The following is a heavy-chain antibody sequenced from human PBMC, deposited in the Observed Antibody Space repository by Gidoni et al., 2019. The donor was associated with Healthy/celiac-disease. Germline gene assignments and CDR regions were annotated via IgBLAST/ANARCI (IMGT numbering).Heavy chain of an antibody. CDR3: AKEEGGSSAFYYYYYMDV. CDR1: GFTFSSYA. J-gene: IGHJ6*03. CDR2: ISGSGGST. D-gene: IGHD6-6*01. V-gene: IGHV3-23*01. Sequence: EVQLLESGGGLVQPGGSLRLSCAASGFTFSSYAMSWFRQAPGKGLEWFSAISGSGGSTYYADSVKGRFTISRDNSKNTLYLQMNSLRAEDTAVYYCAKEEGGSSAFYYYYYMDVWGKGTTVTVSS.